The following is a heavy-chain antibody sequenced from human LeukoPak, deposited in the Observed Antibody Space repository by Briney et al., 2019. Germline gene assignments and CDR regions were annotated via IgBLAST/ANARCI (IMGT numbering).Heavy chain of an antibody. V-gene: IGHV3-23*01. J-gene: IGHJ6*02. CDR2: ISGSGGST. CDR1: GFTFSSYA. Sequence: GGSLGLSCAASGFTFSSYAMSWVRQAPGKGLEWVSAISGSGGSTYYADSVKGRFTISRDNSKNTLYLQMNSLRAEDTAVYYCAKDFSPYGSGTPVWGQGTTVTVSS. D-gene: IGHD3-10*01. CDR3: AKDFSPYGSGTPV.